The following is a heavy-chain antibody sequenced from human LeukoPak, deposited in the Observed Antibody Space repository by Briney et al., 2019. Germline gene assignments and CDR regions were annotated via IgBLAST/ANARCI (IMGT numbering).Heavy chain of an antibody. Sequence: PGGSLRLSCAASGFTFSSYGMRWVRHAPGKGLEWVAVIWYDGSNKYYADSVKGRFTISRDNSKNTLYLQMNSLRAEDTAVYYCARDATDYYDSSGYSNYFDYWGQGTLVTVSS. D-gene: IGHD3-22*01. V-gene: IGHV3-33*01. CDR2: IWYDGSNK. J-gene: IGHJ4*02. CDR3: ARDATDYYDSSGYSNYFDY. CDR1: GFTFSSYG.